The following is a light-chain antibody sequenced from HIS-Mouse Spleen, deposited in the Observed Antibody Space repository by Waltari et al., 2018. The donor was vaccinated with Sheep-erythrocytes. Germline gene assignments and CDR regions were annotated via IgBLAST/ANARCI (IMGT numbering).Light chain of an antibody. V-gene: IGLV2-11*01. Sequence: QSAPTQPRSVSGSPGPSVTISCTGTSSDVGGSNDVPWYQQHPGKAPKLMIYDVSKRPSGVPDRFSGSKSGNTASLTISGLQAEDEADYYCCSYAGSYTYVFGTGTKVTVL. CDR1: SSDVGGSND. J-gene: IGLJ1*01. CDR2: DVS. CDR3: CSYAGSYTYV.